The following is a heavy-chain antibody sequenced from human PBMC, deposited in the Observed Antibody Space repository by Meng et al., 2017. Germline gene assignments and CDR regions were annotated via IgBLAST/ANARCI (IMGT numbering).Heavy chain of an antibody. V-gene: IGHV3-73*01. CDR3: TIYFKGHI. D-gene: IGHD3-9*01. CDR2: IETKPNNYAT. J-gene: IGHJ3*02. CDR1: GVTLSASD. Sequence: GGSLRLSCEVSGVTLSASDIHWVRQASGKGLEWVGRIETKPNNYATSYDESMRGRFTISRDDSKNTSYLQMNSLKSDDTALYYCTIYFKGHIWGQGTMVTVSS.